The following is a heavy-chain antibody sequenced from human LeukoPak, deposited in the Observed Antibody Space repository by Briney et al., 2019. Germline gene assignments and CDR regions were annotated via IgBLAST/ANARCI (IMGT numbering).Heavy chain of an antibody. CDR3: ARDYTGYFP. D-gene: IGHD3-9*01. J-gene: IGHJ5*02. Sequence: GSLRLSFEASGITLSSYWMNWGRQAPGEGLEWVANIKTDGSEKYYVDSVKGRFTISRDSAKNSLYLQMNSLKAEDTAVYYCARDYTGYFPWGQGTLVIVSS. CDR1: GITLSSYW. V-gene: IGHV3-7*03. CDR2: IKTDGSEK.